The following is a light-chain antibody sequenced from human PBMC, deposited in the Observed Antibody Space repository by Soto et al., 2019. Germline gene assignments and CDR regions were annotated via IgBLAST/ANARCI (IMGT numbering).Light chain of an antibody. V-gene: IGKV3D-11*02. CDR3: QPRLNWLT. J-gene: IGKJ5*01. CDR1: QSVTTN. Sequence: RASQSVTTNLAWYQQKPGQAPSPLIYGASTRATGIPARFSGSGPGPDFTLTITSLEPEDFAVYYCQPRLNWLTFGQGTRLEIK. CDR2: GAS.